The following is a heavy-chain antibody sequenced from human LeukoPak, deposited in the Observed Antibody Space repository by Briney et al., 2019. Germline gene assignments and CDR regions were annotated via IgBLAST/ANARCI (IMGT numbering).Heavy chain of an antibody. CDR3: ARGLGGYYDSSGYYGY. CDR2: INPNSGGT. V-gene: IGHV1-2*02. J-gene: IGHJ4*02. Sequence: ASVKVSCKASGYTFTGYYMHWVRQAPGQGLEWMGWINPNSGGTNYDQKFQGRVTMTRDTSISTAYMELSRLRSDDTAVYYCARGLGGYYDSSGYYGYWGQGTLVTVSS. CDR1: GYTFTGYY. D-gene: IGHD3-22*01.